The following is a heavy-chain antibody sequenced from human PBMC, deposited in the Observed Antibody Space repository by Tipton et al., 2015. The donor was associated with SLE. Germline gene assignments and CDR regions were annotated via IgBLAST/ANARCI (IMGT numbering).Heavy chain of an antibody. Sequence: SLRLSCAASGFTFNNYGMHWVRQPPGKGLEWVGRIKSKTDGGTTDYAAPVKGRFTISRDDSKNTLYLQMNSLKTEDTAVYYCTTEFWGIDYWGQGTLVTVSS. J-gene: IGHJ4*02. V-gene: IGHV3-15*07. CDR1: GFTFNNYG. D-gene: IGHD7-27*01. CDR3: TTEFWGIDY. CDR2: IKSKTDGGTT.